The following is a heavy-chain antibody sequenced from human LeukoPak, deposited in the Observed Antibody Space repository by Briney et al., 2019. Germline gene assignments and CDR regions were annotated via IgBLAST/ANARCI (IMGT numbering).Heavy chain of an antibody. CDR2: ISGSGETT. D-gene: IGHD3-3*01. CDR3: AKEVWRGFDS. CDR1: GFTFSSYS. J-gene: IGHJ4*02. V-gene: IGHV3-23*01. Sequence: GGSLRLSCAASGFTFSSYSMNWVRRAPGKGLEWVSVISGSGETTYYADSVKGRFTISRDNSKNTLCVEMNSLRADDTAVYFCAKEVWRGFDSWGQGTLVTVSS.